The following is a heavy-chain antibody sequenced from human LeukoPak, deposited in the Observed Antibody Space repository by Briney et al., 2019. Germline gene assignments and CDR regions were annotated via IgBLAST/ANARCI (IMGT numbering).Heavy chain of an antibody. CDR2: ISSSSSYI. CDR3: ARDRGASYPTAFDS. J-gene: IGHJ4*02. V-gene: IGHV3-21*01. Sequence: PGGSLRLSCAASGFTLSSYSMNWVRQAPGKGLEWVSSISSSSSYIYYADSVKGRFTISRDNAKNSLSLQMHSLRAEDTAVYYCARDRGASYPTAFDSWGQGTLVSVSS. CDR1: GFTLSSYS. D-gene: IGHD1-26*01.